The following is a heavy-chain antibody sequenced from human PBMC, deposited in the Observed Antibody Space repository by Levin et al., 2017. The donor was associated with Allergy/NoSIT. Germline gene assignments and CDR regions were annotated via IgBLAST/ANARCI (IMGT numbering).Heavy chain of an antibody. CDR1: GFTFSSYA. J-gene: IGHJ4*02. CDR3: ARAFRGRGSWVPPGY. CDR2: ISYDGSNK. V-gene: IGHV3-30-3*01. Sequence: GGSLRLSCAASGFTFSSYAMHWVRQAPGKGLEWVAVISYDGSNKYYADSVKGRFTISRDNSKNTLYLQMISLRAEDTAVYYCARAFRGRGSWVPPGYWGQGTLVTVSS. D-gene: IGHD3-16*01.